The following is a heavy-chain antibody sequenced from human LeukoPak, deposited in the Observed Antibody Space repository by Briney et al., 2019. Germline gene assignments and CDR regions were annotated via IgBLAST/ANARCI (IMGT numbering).Heavy chain of an antibody. CDR1: GNTFTDSY. D-gene: IGHD5/OR15-5a*01. CDR3: AREVAVSSTKRFDY. J-gene: IGHJ4*02. CDR2: INTDSGVT. Sequence: GASVKVSCKASGNTFTDSYMHWVRQAPGQGLEWMGWINTDSGVTNYAQKFQGRVTMTRDTSITTVYMELSGLGSDDSALYYCAREVAVSSTKRFDYWGREPWSPSPQ. V-gene: IGHV1-2*02.